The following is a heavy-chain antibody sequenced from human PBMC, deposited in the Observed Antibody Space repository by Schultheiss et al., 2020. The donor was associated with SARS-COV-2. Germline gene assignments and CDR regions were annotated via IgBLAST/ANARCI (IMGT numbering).Heavy chain of an antibody. J-gene: IGHJ6*02. V-gene: IGHV3-21*01. CDR1: GFTFSSYG. CDR3: AREDCSGGSCYSRIYYYYGMDV. Sequence: GGSLRLSCAASGFTFSSYGMNWVRQAPGKGLEWVSSISSSSSYIYYADSVKGRFTISRDNAKNSLYLQMNSLRAEDTAVYYCAREDCSGGSCYSRIYYYYGMDVWGQGTTVTAP. CDR2: ISSSSSYI. D-gene: IGHD2-15*01.